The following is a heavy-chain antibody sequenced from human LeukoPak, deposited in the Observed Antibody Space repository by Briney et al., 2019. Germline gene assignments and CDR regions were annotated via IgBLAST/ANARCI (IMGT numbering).Heavy chain of an antibody. J-gene: IGHJ4*02. V-gene: IGHV4-4*07. CDR3: ARDGGRASLDY. CDR2: IYISGTT. D-gene: IGHD3-16*01. CDR1: GGSISSFY. Sequence: SETLSLTCTVSGGSISSFYWSWIRQPAGKGLEWIGRIYISGTTNYNLSLKSRVTMSVDTSKKQFSLKPRSVIAADTAVYYCARDGGRASLDYWGQGTLVTVSS.